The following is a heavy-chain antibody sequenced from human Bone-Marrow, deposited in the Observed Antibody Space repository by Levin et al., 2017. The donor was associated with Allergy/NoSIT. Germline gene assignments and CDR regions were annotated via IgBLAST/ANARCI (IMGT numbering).Heavy chain of an antibody. CDR3: AHRRTRGRWLQLRDLNFDY. D-gene: IGHD5-24*01. CDR2: IYWDDDK. J-gene: IGHJ4*02. Sequence: GSGPTLVKPTQTLTLTCTFSGFSLSPSGVGVGWIRQPPGKALEWLALIYWDDDKRYSPSLKSRLTITKDTSKNQVVLTMTNMDPVDTATYYCAHRRTRGRWLQLRDLNFDYWGQGTLVTVSS. V-gene: IGHV2-5*02. CDR1: GFSLSPSGVG.